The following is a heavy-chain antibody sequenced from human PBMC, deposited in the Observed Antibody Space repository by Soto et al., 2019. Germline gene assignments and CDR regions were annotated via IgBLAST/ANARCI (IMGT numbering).Heavy chain of an antibody. CDR2: ISWNGDSS. CDR3: ASQYGGYGWFDT. Sequence: GSLRLSCVASGLNLIDYTMPWVREVPGKGLEWVSLISWNGDSSDYADSVKSRFTISRDNSKNTLYLQMSSLTPEDTAVYYCASQYGGYGWFDTWGQGTPVTVS. J-gene: IGHJ5*02. V-gene: IGHV3-43*01. D-gene: IGHD5-12*01. CDR1: GLNLIDYT.